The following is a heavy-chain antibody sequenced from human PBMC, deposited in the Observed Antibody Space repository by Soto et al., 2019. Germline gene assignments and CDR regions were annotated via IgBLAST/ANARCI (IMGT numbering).Heavy chain of an antibody. V-gene: IGHV4-59*01. CDR2: IYYSGST. CDR3: ARPLFGRGNWFDP. Sequence: PSETLSLTCTVSGGSISSYYGGWFRQPPGKGLEWIGYIYYSGSTTYHPSLKSRVTISVDTSKNQFSLKLSSVTAADTAVYYCARPLFGRGNWFDPWGQGTLVTVSS. J-gene: IGHJ5*02. CDR1: GGSISSYY. D-gene: IGHD3-10*01.